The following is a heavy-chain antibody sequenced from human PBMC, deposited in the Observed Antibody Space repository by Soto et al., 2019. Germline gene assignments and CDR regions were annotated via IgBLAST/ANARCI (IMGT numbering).Heavy chain of an antibody. J-gene: IGHJ4*02. CDR2: VNAGTGNV. Sequence: ASVKVSCKVSVYTFTTFAIHWVRLAPGQGLEWMGWVNAGTGNVQYSQNFQDRVTFTRDTSASTAYMELSSLGFEEKAVYYCAEDTSGYYYWGQGTPVTVSS. CDR1: VYTFTTFA. CDR3: AEDTSGYYY. V-gene: IGHV1-3*01. D-gene: IGHD3-22*01.